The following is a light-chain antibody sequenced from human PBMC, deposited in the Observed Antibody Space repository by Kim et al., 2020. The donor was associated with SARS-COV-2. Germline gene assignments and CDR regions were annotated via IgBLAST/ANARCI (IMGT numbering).Light chain of an antibody. CDR2: AAS. J-gene: IGKJ1*01. V-gene: IGKV1-27*01. Sequence: ASVGDRVTITCRASQGISKDLAWYQQKPGNAPQLLIFAASALQSGVPTRFSGSGSGTDFTLTISSLQPEDVATYYCQKYNGAPWTFGQGTKLEIK. CDR3: QKYNGAPWT. CDR1: QGISKD.